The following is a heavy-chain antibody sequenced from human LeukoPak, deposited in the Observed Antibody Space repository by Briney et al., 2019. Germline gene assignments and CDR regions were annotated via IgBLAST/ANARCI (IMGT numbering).Heavy chain of an antibody. CDR1: GGSISSGGYY. D-gene: IGHD6-13*01. CDR2: IYYSGST. J-gene: IGHJ4*02. CDR3: ARESSNWPLDY. Sequence: SETLSLTCTVSGGSISSGGYYWSWIRQHPGKGLEWIGYIYYSGSTYYNPSLKSRVTISVDTSKNQFSLKLSSVTAADTAVYYCARESSNWPLDYWGQGTLVTVSS. V-gene: IGHV4-31*03.